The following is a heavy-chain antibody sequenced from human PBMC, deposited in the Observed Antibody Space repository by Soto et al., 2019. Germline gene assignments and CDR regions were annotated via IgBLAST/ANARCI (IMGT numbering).Heavy chain of an antibody. J-gene: IGHJ6*02. V-gene: IGHV1-69*01. CDR3: ARASYGSGSYSLYYYYGMDV. Sequence: QVQLVQSGAEGKKPGSSVKVSCKASGGTFSSYAISWVRQAPGQGLEWMGGIIPIFGTANYAQKFQGRVTITADESTSTAYMELSSLRSEDTAVYYCARASYGSGSYSLYYYYGMDVWGQGTTVTVS. CDR1: GGTFSSYA. D-gene: IGHD3-10*01. CDR2: IIPIFGTA.